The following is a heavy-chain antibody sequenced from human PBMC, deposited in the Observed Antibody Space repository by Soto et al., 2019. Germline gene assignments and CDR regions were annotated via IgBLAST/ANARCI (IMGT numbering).Heavy chain of an antibody. V-gene: IGHV4-59*01. D-gene: IGHD3-3*01. CDR1: GGSISSYY. CDR2: IYYSGST. Sequence: QVQLQESGPGLVKPSETLSLTCTVSGGSISSYYWSWIRQPPGKGLEWIGYIYYSGSTNYNPSLKSRVTIAVDTSKNQFSLKLSSVTAADTAVYYCARGHGVVTIGGRFDYWGQGTLVTVSS. J-gene: IGHJ4*02. CDR3: ARGHGVVTIGGRFDY.